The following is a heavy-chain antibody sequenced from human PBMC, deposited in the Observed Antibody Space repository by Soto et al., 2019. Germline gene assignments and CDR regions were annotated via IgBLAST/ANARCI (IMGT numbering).Heavy chain of an antibody. J-gene: IGHJ4*02. CDR1: GYTFSNYG. Sequence: QVQLVQSGAEVKKPGASVTVSCKTSGYTFSNYGIAWVRQAPGQGLEWMGWISVYNYNTNYAQKLQGRVTMTRDISTSTAYMELRSLISDDTAVYYCASGGGDYGSGTYPFDYWGQGTLVTVSS. V-gene: IGHV1-18*01. CDR2: ISVYNYNT. D-gene: IGHD3-10*01. CDR3: ASGGGDYGSGTYPFDY.